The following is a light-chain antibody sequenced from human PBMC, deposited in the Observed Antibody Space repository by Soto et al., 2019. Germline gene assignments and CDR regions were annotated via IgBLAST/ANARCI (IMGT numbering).Light chain of an antibody. CDR1: SSDVGGYNY. Sequence: QSVLTQPASVSGSPGQSITISCTGTSSDVGGYNYVSWYQHHPGKAPKLMIYDVSNRPSGVSNRFSGSKSGNTASLTISGLQPEDEAHYYCSSYTTSNTRQIVFGTGTKVTVL. CDR3: SSYTTSNTRQIV. J-gene: IGLJ1*01. CDR2: DVS. V-gene: IGLV2-14*03.